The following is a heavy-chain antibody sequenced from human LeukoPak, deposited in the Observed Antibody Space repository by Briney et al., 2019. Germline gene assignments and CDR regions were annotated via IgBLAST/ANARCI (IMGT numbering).Heavy chain of an antibody. CDR2: IYHSGST. J-gene: IGHJ3*02. D-gene: IGHD4-17*01. Sequence: SETLSLTCAVSGGSISSSNWWSWVRQPPGKGLEWIGVIYHSGSTNYNPSLKSRVTISVDKSKNQFSLKLSSVTAADTAVYYCARDPLGPGDHGRGAFDIWGQGTMVTVSS. V-gene: IGHV4-4*02. CDR1: GGSISSSNW. CDR3: ARDPLGPGDHGRGAFDI.